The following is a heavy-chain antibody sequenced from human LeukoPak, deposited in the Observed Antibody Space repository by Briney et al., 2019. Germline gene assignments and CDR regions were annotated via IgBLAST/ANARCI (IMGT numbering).Heavy chain of an antibody. Sequence: GGSLRLSCAASGFTFSSYGMHWVRQAPGKGLEWVAFVQYDGSNKYYAVSVKGRFTISRDKSKNTLYLQMNSLRAEDTALYYCARDQITTVRGVIARSTDYYDYYYMDVWGKGTTVTVSS. CDR3: ARDQITTVRGVIARSTDYYDYYYMDV. J-gene: IGHJ6*03. D-gene: IGHD3-10*01. V-gene: IGHV3-30*02. CDR1: GFTFSSYG. CDR2: VQYDGSNK.